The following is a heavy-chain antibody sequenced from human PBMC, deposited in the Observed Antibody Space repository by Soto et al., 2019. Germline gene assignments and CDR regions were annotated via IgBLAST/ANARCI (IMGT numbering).Heavy chain of an antibody. CDR3: ARLYQPQLKPLKYSSSRLNWFDP. V-gene: IGHV4-34*01. D-gene: IGHD6-6*01. CDR2: INHSGST. J-gene: IGHJ5*02. Sequence: SETLSLTCAVYGGSFSGYYWSWIRQPPGKGLEWIGEINHSGSTNYNPSLKSRVTISVDTSKNQFSLKLSSVTAADTAVYYCARLYQPQLKPLKYSSSRLNWFDPWGQGTLVTVSS. CDR1: GGSFSGYY.